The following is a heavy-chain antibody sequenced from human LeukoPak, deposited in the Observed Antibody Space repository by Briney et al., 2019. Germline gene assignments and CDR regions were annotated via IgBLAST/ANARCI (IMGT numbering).Heavy chain of an antibody. D-gene: IGHD3-3*01. J-gene: IGHJ4*02. CDR2: FDPEDGET. CDR1: GYTLTELS. CDR3: ATVRYDFWSGYLTLSKFDY. V-gene: IGHV1-24*01. Sequence: AASVKVSCKVSGYTLTELSMHWVRQAPGKGLEWMGGFDPEDGETIYAQKFQGRVTMTEDTSTDTAYMELSSLRSEDTAVYYCATVRYDFWSGYLTLSKFDYWGQGTLVTVSS.